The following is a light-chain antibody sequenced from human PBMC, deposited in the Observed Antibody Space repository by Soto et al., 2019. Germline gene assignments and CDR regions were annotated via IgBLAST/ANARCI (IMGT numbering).Light chain of an antibody. CDR1: QGISSY. CDR2: AAS. CDR3: QQVIEYPLT. Sequence: DIQLTQSPSFLSASVGDRVTITCRSSQGISSYLAWHQQKPGKAPKLLIFAASTLHSGVPSRFSGSGSGTEFALTIISLQPEDFATYYCQQVIEYPLTFGGGTEVEIK. J-gene: IGKJ4*01. V-gene: IGKV1-9*01.